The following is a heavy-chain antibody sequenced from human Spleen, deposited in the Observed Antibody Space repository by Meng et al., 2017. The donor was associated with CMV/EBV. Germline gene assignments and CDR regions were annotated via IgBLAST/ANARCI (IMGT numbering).Heavy chain of an antibody. CDR2: IRYDGSNK. V-gene: IGHV3-30*02. Sequence: TFSSYGMPWVRQAPGKGLEWVAFIRYDGSNKYYADSVKGRFTISRDNSKNTLYLQMNSLRAEDTAVYYCAKNWGGYCSSTSCYRIDYWGQGTLVTVSS. D-gene: IGHD2-2*01. CDR3: AKNWGGYCSSTSCYRIDY. CDR1: TFSSYG. J-gene: IGHJ4*02.